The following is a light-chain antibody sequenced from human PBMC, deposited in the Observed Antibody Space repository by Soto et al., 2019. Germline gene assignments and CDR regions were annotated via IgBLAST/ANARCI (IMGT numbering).Light chain of an antibody. CDR3: SSFTSTSTNYV. CDR2: DVS. J-gene: IGLJ1*01. CDR1: SSDIGVYNH. V-gene: IGLV2-14*01. Sequence: QSVLTQPASVSGSPGQSITISCTGTSSDIGVYNHVSWYQQHPGKAPKLMIYDVSNRPSGVSNRFSGSKSGNTASLTISGLQPADEADYYCSSFTSTSTNYVFGTGTKVTVL.